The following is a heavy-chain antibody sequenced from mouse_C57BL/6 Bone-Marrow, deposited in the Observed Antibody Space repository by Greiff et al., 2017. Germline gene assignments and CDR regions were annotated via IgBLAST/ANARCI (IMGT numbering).Heavy chain of an antibody. CDR1: GFSINSDCY. V-gene: IGHV3-3*01. D-gene: IGHD2-4*01. CDR2: TFYSGIT. CDR3: ARGIYYDYGFYAMDY. J-gene: IGHJ4*01. Sequence: EVQLKESGPSLVRPSQTLSLTCTVTGFSINSDCYWIWIRQFPGNKLEYIGYTFYSGITYYNPSLESRTYITRDTSKNQFSLKLSSVTTEDTATYYCARGIYYDYGFYAMDYWGQGTSVTVAS.